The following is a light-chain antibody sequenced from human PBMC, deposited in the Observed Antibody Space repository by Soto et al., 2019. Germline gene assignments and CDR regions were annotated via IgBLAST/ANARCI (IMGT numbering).Light chain of an antibody. CDR2: STN. J-gene: IGLJ3*02. Sequence: QTVVTQEPSFSVSPGRTVTLTCGLSSGSVSTSYYPSWYQQTPGQAPRTLIYSTNTRSSGVPDRFSGSILGNKAALTITGAKADDESDYYCVLYMGSGAWVFGGGTKLTVL. CDR1: SGSVSTSYY. V-gene: IGLV8-61*01. CDR3: VLYMGSGAWV.